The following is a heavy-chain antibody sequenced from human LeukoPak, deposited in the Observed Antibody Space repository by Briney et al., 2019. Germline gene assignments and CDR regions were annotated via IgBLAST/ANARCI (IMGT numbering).Heavy chain of an antibody. CDR2: IYYSGST. Sequence: SETLSLTCTVSGGSISCSSYYWGWIRQPPGKGLEWIGSIYYSGSTYYNPSLKSRVTISVDTSKNQFSLKLSSVTAADTAVYYCARIYYDFWSRYYDNWFDPWGQGTLVTVSS. D-gene: IGHD3-3*01. J-gene: IGHJ5*02. CDR3: ARIYYDFWSRYYDNWFDP. V-gene: IGHV4-39*07. CDR1: GGSISCSSYY.